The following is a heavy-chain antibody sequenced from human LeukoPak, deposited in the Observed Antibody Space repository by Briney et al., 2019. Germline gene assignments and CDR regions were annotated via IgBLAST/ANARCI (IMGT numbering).Heavy chain of an antibody. D-gene: IGHD6-13*01. J-gene: IGHJ6*02. Sequence: SETLSLTCTVSGGSISSYYWSWIRQPAGKGLEWIGRIYTSGSTDYNLSLKSRVTMSVDTSKNQFSLKLSSVTAADTAVYYCARDRAAAGPTIYYYYGMDVWVQGTTVTVSS. CDR2: IYTSGST. V-gene: IGHV4-4*07. CDR1: GGSISSYY. CDR3: ARDRAAAGPTIYYYYGMDV.